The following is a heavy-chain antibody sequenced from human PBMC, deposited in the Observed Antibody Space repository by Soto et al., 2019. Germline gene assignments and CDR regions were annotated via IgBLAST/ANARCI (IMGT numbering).Heavy chain of an antibody. Sequence: QVQLQESGPGLVKPSETLSLTCTVSGVSISSYNWSWIRQPPGKGLEWIGYIYYSGGTNYNPSLKSRVTISVDTSKNQFSLKLSSVTAADTAVYYCARHYSTPGPYYYYYMAVWCKGTTVTVSS. CDR1: GVSISSYN. V-gene: IGHV4-59*01. J-gene: IGHJ6*03. CDR3: ARHYSTPGPYYYYYMAV. CDR2: IYYSGGT. D-gene: IGHD2-2*01.